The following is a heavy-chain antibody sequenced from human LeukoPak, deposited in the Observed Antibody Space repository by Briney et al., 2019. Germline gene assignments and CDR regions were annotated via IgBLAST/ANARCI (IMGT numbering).Heavy chain of an antibody. V-gene: IGHV1-2*04. CDR1: GYTFTGYY. Sequence: ASVKVSCKASGYTFTGYYMHWVRQAPGQGPEWMGWINPNSGGTNYAQKFQGWVTMTRDTSISTAYMELSRLRSDDTAVYYCARDGASSSWTPTYGMDVWGQGTTVTVSS. CDR2: INPNSGGT. J-gene: IGHJ6*02. D-gene: IGHD6-13*01. CDR3: ARDGASSSWTPTYGMDV.